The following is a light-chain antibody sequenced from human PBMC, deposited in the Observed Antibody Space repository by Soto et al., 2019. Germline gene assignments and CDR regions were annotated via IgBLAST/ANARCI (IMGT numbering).Light chain of an antibody. CDR2: DVR. V-gene: IGLV2-14*03. CDR1: SSDVGYYNY. J-gene: IGLJ1*01. Sequence: QSALTQPASVSGSPGQSITISCTGSSSDVGYYNYVSWHQQHPGKAPKLMIYDVRYRPSGVSDRFSGSKSGNTASLTLSGLQAEDEADYYCSSYTSSSTLVFGTGTKVTVL. CDR3: SSYTSSSTLV.